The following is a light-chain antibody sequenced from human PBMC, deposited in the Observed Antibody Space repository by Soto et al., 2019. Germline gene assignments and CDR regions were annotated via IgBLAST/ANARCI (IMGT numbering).Light chain of an antibody. CDR3: QKYYNSPYT. CDR2: WAS. J-gene: IGKJ2*01. V-gene: IGKV4-1*01. Sequence: DIVMTQSPDSLAVSLGERATINCKSSQSVLYSPNNKNYLAWYQQKPGQPPKLLFYWASTRESGVPDRFSGSGSGTDFTLTISSLQAEDVAVYYCQKYYNSPYTFGQGTKLEIK. CDR1: QSVLYSPNNKNY.